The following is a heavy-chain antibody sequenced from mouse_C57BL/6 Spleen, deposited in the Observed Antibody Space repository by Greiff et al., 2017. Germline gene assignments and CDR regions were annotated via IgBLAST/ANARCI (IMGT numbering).Heavy chain of an antibody. Sequence: VQLQQSGAELARPGASVKLSCKASGYTFTSYGISWVKQRTGPGLEWIGEIYPRSGNTYYNEKFKGKATLTADKSSSTAYMELRSLTSEDSAVYFCARGDYGSSLFDYWGQGTTLTVSS. CDR1: GYTFTSYG. D-gene: IGHD1-1*01. CDR3: ARGDYGSSLFDY. CDR2: IYPRSGNT. J-gene: IGHJ2*01. V-gene: IGHV1-81*01.